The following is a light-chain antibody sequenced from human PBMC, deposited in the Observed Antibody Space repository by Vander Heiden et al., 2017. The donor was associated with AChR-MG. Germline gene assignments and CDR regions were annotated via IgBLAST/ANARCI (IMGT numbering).Light chain of an antibody. CDR2: GND. CDR3: ATWDGGLDGPV. Sequence: QSVLTQPPSVSETPGQRVTISCSGGYSNIRSNTVVWYQHLPDSAPKLLIYGNDLRPSGVPDRFTGSKSGTSASLIIRGLQSEDEAEYFCATWDGGLDGPVFGGGTKVTVL. CDR1: YSNIRSNT. J-gene: IGLJ3*02. V-gene: IGLV1-44*01.